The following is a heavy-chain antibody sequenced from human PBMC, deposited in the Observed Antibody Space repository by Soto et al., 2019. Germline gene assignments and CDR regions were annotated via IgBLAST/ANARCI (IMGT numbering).Heavy chain of an antibody. CDR2: IHHSGTT. J-gene: IGHJ5*02. Sequence: ESLSLTGAGSGVSISSSNWWSWVRQPPGKGLEWIGEIHHSGTTNYNPSLESRVTISVDKSKNQFSLKLSSVTAADTAVYYCARVGSGSYGGEIDPWGQGTLVTVYS. V-gene: IGHV4-4*02. D-gene: IGHD3-10*01. CDR1: GVSISSSNW. CDR3: ARVGSGSYGGEIDP.